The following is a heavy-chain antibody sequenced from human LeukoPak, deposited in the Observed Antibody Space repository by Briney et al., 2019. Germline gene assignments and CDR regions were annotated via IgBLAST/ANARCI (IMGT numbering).Heavy chain of an antibody. CDR2: INHSGST. Sequence: SETLSLTCAVYGGSFSGYYWSWIRQPPGKGLEWIGEINHSGSTNYNPSLKSRVTISVDTSKNQFSLKLSSVTAADTAVYYCASGYTSKGIYFDYCGQGTLVTVSS. CDR1: GGSFSGYY. J-gene: IGHJ4*02. CDR3: ASGYTSKGIYFDY. V-gene: IGHV4-34*01. D-gene: IGHD4-11*01.